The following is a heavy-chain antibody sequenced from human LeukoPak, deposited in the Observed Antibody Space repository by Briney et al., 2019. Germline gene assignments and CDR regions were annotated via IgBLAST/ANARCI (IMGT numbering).Heavy chain of an antibody. Sequence: PGGSLRLSCAASGFTFSTYYMSWVRQAPGKGLEWVSGIHGGGNSYYADSVTGRFTISRDNSRNTLHLQMNSLSGEDTAVYYCVRELTVGATIDYWGQGTLVTVSS. D-gene: IGHD1-26*01. CDR3: VRELTVGATIDY. J-gene: IGHJ4*02. CDR1: GFTFSTYY. V-gene: IGHV3-66*02. CDR2: IHGGGNS.